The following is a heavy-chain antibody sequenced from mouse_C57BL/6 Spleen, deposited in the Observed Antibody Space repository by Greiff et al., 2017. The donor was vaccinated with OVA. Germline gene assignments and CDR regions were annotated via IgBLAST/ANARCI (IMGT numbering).Heavy chain of an antibody. CDR2: ISSGGDYI. J-gene: IGHJ3*01. Sequence: EVHLVESGEGLVKPGGSLKLSCAASGFTFSSYAMSWVRQTPEKRLEWVAYISSGGDYIYYADTVKGRFTISRDNARNTLYLQMSSLKSEDTAMYYCTRGAGSAWFAYWGQGTLVTVSA. CDR3: TRGAGSAWFAY. D-gene: IGHD2-2*01. CDR1: GFTFSSYA. V-gene: IGHV5-9-1*02.